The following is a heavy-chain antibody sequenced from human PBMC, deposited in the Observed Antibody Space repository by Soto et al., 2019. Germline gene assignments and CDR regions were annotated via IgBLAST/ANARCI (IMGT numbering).Heavy chain of an antibody. V-gene: IGHV4-59*11. CDR2: IHYTGST. Sequence: QVQLQESGPGLVKPSETLSLTCSVSGGSIISHYWSWIRQPPGKGLEWIGYIHYTGSTDYNPSLTSRITISVDTSRTQFSLKLNSVTAADTAVYYCARGGWSLDYWGQGTLVTVSS. D-gene: IGHD2-15*01. CDR1: GGSIISHY. CDR3: ARGGWSLDY. J-gene: IGHJ4*02.